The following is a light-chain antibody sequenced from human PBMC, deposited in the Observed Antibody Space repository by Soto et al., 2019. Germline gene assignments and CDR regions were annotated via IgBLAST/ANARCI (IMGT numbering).Light chain of an antibody. CDR3: QQSTGIPYT. Sequence: DIQMTQSPSSLSASVGDRVTITCRASQTIDTYLNWYQQNPGKAPKLLIYAASTLQNGVTSRFSGSGSGTDFTLTISSLQPEDFATYYCQQSTGIPYTFGQGTKLEIK. V-gene: IGKV1-39*01. J-gene: IGKJ2*01. CDR2: AAS. CDR1: QTIDTY.